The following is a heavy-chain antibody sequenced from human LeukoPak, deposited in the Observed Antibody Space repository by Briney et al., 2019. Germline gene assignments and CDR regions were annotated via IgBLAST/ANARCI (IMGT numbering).Heavy chain of an antibody. Sequence: GGSLRLSCAASGFTFSNYAMSWVRQAPGKGLEWVSAISANGGGTYYADSVKGRVTISRDNSKNTLDLQMNSLRAEDTAVYYCAKGSSPFDYWGQGTLVTVSS. CDR3: AKGSSPFDY. V-gene: IGHV3-23*01. J-gene: IGHJ4*02. D-gene: IGHD6-13*01. CDR1: GFTFSNYA. CDR2: ISANGGGT.